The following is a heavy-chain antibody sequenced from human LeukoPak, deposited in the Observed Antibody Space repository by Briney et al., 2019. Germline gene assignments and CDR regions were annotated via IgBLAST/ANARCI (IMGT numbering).Heavy chain of an antibody. CDR3: ARVYCSSTSCYADIDY. J-gene: IGHJ4*02. V-gene: IGHV1-18*01. Sequence: ASVKVSCKASGYTFTSYGISWVRQAPGQGLEWMGWISAYNGNTNYAQKLQGRVTMTTDTSTGTAYMELRSLRSDDTAVYYCARVYCSSTSCYADIDYWAREPWSPSPQ. CDR2: ISAYNGNT. D-gene: IGHD2-2*01. CDR1: GYTFTSYG.